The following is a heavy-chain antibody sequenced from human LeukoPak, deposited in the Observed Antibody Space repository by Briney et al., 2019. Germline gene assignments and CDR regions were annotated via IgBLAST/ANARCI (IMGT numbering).Heavy chain of an antibody. CDR1: GFTVSSNY. J-gene: IGHJ4*02. D-gene: IGHD3-3*01. Sequence: GGSLRLSCAASGFTVSSNYMSGVRQAPGKGLEGVSVIYSGGSTYYADSVKGRFTISRDNSKNTLYLQMNSLRAEDTAVYYCAIIEVFGVVPSDYWGQGTLVTVSS. V-gene: IGHV3-66*02. CDR3: AIIEVFGVVPSDY. CDR2: IYSGGST.